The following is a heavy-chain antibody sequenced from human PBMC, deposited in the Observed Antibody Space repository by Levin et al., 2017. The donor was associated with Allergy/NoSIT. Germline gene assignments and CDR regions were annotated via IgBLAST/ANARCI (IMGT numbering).Heavy chain of an antibody. CDR1: GGSFSGYY. Sequence: TSETLSLTCTFDGGSFSGYYWTWIRQAPGKGLEWIGEINQSGATNYNPSLKSRVSISPDLSKNQFSLRLTSVTAADTAVYYCARSARGGSGSFRYWGQGTQVTVS. J-gene: IGHJ4*02. CDR2: INQSGAT. V-gene: IGHV4-34*01. D-gene: IGHD3-10*01. CDR3: ARSARGGSGSFRY.